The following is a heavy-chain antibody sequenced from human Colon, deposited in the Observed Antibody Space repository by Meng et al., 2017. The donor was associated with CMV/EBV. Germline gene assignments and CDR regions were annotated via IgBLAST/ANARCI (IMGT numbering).Heavy chain of an antibody. CDR1: KATFTSYP. CDR3: ARVICGGDCYLDY. J-gene: IGHJ4*02. Sequence: QVLLEQVAAEVRKPGSSVKISCKASKATFTSYPISWVRQGPGQGFEWVGGILTISGTTDYAQKFQGRVTITADESTSTAYMKLSNLRSEDTAIYYCARVICGGDCYLDYWGRGTLVTVSS. D-gene: IGHD2-21*02. V-gene: IGHV1-69*12. CDR2: ILTISGTT.